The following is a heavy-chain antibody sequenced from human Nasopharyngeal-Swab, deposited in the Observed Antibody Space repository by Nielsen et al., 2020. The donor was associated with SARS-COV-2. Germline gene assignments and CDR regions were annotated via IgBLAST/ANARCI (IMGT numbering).Heavy chain of an antibody. D-gene: IGHD6-6*01. CDR1: GGSIRSSSYY. Sequence: SETLSLTCTVSGGSIRSSSYYWGWIRQPPGKGLEWIGSIYYSGSTYYNPSLKSRVTISVDTSRNQFSLKLSSVTAADTAVYYCAGVPSSSMSYWFDPWGQGTLVTVSS. CDR2: IYYSGST. CDR3: AGVPSSSMSYWFDP. V-gene: IGHV4-39*01. J-gene: IGHJ5*02.